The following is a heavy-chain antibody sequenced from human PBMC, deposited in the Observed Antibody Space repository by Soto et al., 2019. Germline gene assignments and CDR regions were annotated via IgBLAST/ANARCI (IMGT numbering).Heavy chain of an antibody. CDR3: ARERSAAGTDGVDY. Sequence: QVQLVPAGAEVKKPGSSVKVSCKASGGTFSSYAISWVRQAPGQGLEWMGGIIPIFGTANYAQKFQRRVTITADESTSTAYMELSSLRSEDTAVYYCARERSAAGTDGVDYWGQGTLVTVSS. J-gene: IGHJ4*02. D-gene: IGHD6-13*01. CDR1: GGTFSSYA. CDR2: IIPIFGTA. V-gene: IGHV1-69*01.